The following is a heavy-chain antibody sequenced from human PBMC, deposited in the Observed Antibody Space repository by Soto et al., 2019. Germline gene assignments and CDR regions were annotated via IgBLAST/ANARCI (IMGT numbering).Heavy chain of an antibody. D-gene: IGHD3-22*01. CDR1: GFTFSSYS. CDR3: ARASYDSSGYYDRIALDY. Sequence: GGSLRLSCGASGFTFSSYSMNWVRQAPGKGLEWVSYISSSSSTIYYAGSVKGRFTISRDNAKNSLYLQMNSLRDEDTAVYYCARASYDSSGYYDRIALDYWAQGTLVTVSS. J-gene: IGHJ4*02. V-gene: IGHV3-48*02. CDR2: ISSSSSTI.